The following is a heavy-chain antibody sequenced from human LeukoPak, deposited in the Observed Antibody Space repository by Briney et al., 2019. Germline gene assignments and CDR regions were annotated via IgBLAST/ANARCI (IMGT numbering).Heavy chain of an antibody. CDR1: GGSFSGYY. D-gene: IGHD6-19*01. CDR3: ARDSRMYSSGWYPY. Sequence: SETLSLTCAVYGGSFSGYYWSWIRQPPGKRLEWIGEINHSGSTNYNPSLKSRVTISVDTSKNQFSLKLSSVTAADTAVYYCARDSRMYSSGWYPYWGQGTLVTVSS. CDR2: INHSGST. J-gene: IGHJ4*02. V-gene: IGHV4-34*01.